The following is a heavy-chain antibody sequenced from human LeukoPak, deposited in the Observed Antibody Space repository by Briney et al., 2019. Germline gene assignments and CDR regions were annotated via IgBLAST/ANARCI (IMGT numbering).Heavy chain of an antibody. CDR1: GYTFTGYY. Sequence: GASVKVSCKASGYTFTGYYMHWVRQAPGQGLEWMGRIIPILGIANYAQKFQGRVTITADKSTSTAYMELSSLRSEDTAVYYCARSIAAAGIDYGMDVWGQGTTVTVSS. CDR2: IIPILGIA. J-gene: IGHJ6*02. D-gene: IGHD6-13*01. V-gene: IGHV1-69*02. CDR3: ARSIAAAGIDYGMDV.